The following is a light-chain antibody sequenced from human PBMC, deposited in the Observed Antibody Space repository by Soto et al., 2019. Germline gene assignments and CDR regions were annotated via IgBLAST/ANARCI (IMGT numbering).Light chain of an antibody. Sequence: DIQMTQSPSTLSGSVGDRVTITCRASESISSWLSWYQQKPGKAPKLLIYYASSLESGVPSRFSGSGSGTEFTLTISSLQPDDSATYYCQQCNRYPITFGQGTRLEIK. V-gene: IGKV1-5*01. J-gene: IGKJ5*01. CDR2: YAS. CDR1: ESISSW. CDR3: QQCNRYPIT.